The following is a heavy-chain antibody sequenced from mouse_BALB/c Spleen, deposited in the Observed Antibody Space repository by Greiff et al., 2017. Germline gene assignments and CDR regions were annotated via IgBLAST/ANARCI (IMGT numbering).Heavy chain of an antibody. Sequence: EVKVEESGGGLVQPGGSLKLSCAASGFTFSSYGMSWVRQTPDKRLELVATINSNGGSTYYPDSVKGRFTISRDNAKNTLYLQMSSLKSEDTAMCYCAREGMTARATDYWGQGTTLTVSS. CDR2: INSNGGST. V-gene: IGHV5-6-3*01. J-gene: IGHJ2*01. CDR1: GFTFSSYG. D-gene: IGHD3-2*01. CDR3: AREGMTARATDY.